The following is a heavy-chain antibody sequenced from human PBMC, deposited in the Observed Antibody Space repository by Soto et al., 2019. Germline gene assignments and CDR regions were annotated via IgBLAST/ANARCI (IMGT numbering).Heavy chain of an antibody. J-gene: IGHJ4*02. D-gene: IGHD3-10*01. CDR1: GGSISSGDYY. CDR2: IYYSGST. CDR3: ARVHTPQSYGSGSYDFDY. V-gene: IGHV4-30-4*01. Sequence: SETVSLTCTVSGGSISSGDYYWSWIRQPPGKGLEWIGYIYYSGSTYYNPSLKSRVTISVDTSKNQFSLKLSSVTAADTAVYYCARVHTPQSYGSGSYDFDYWGQGTLVTVSS.